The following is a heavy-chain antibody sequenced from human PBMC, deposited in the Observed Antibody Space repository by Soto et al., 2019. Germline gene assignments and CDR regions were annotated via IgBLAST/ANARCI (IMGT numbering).Heavy chain of an antibody. Sequence: EVQLLESGGGLVQPGGSLRLSCAASGFTFSSYAMSWVRQAPGMGLEWVLGIIGSGTSTYYADSVKGRFTISRDNSKNTLFLQMNSLRAEDTAVYYCAKGKGLTVSSTNYWGQGTLVTVSS. V-gene: IGHV3-23*01. CDR2: IIGSGTST. D-gene: IGHD2-2*01. J-gene: IGHJ4*02. CDR1: GFTFSSYA. CDR3: AKGKGLTVSSTNY.